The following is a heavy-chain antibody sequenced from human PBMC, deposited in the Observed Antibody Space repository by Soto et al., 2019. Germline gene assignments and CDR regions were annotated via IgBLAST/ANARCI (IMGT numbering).Heavy chain of an antibody. D-gene: IGHD1-26*01. CDR1: GYSLTELS. CDR2: FDPEDGET. Sequence: ASVKVSCKISGYSLTELSVHWVRQAPGKGLEWMGDFDPEDGETIFTQRFQGRLTLTGDTSTDTVYMDLSRLRPEDTAVYYCARDRRELRTGLYNALDVWGQGTTVTVSS. J-gene: IGHJ6*02. CDR3: ARDRRELRTGLYNALDV. V-gene: IGHV1-24*01.